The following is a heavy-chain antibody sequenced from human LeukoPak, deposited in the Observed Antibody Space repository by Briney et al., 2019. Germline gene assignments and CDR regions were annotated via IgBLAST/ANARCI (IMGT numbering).Heavy chain of an antibody. CDR3: AKVLSTMTTVTTSPIDY. CDR1: GFTFSSYG. J-gene: IGHJ4*02. CDR2: IRYDGSNK. V-gene: IGHV3-30*02. Sequence: GGSLRLSCAASGFTFSSYGMHWVRQAPGKGLEWVAFIRYDGSNKYYADSVKGRFTISRDNSKNTLYLQMNSLRAEDTAVYYCAKVLSTMTTVTTSPIDYWGQGTLVTVSS. D-gene: IGHD4-17*01.